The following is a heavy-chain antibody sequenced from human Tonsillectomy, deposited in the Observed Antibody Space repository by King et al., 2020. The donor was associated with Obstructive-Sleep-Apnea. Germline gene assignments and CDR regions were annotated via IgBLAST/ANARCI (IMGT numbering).Heavy chain of an antibody. CDR2: ISSGGST. CDR1: GFTVSGNY. J-gene: IGHJ4*02. Sequence: VQLVESGGDLVQPGGSLRLSCAASGFTVSGNYMSWVRQAPGKGLEGVSVISSGGSTYYADSVQGRFTISRDNSKNTLYLQMHSLRVEDTAVYYCARDHLSGTCSPGADYWGQGTLVTVSS. CDR3: ARDHLSGTCSPGADY. V-gene: IGHV3-66*01. D-gene: IGHD1-1*01.